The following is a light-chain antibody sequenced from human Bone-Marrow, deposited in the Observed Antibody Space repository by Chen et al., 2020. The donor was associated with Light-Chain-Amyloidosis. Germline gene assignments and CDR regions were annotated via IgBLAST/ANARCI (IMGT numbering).Light chain of an antibody. CDR1: DLPTKY. CDR2: RDT. J-gene: IGLJ2*01. CDR3: QSADSSGTYEVI. V-gene: IGLV3-25*03. Sequence: SYELTQPPSLSVSPGQTARITCSGDDLPTKYTYWYQQKPGQAPVLVIHRDTERPSGISERFSGSSSGTTATLNISGVQAEDEADYQCQSADSSGTYEVIFGGGTKLTVL.